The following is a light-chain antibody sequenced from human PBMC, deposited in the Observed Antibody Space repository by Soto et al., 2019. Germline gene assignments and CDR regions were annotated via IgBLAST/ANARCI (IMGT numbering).Light chain of an antibody. CDR2: VAS. CDR3: QQYGTSPKT. J-gene: IGKJ1*01. V-gene: IGKV3-20*01. Sequence: EFVLTQSPGTLSLSPGERATLSCRASQSVGSSYLAWYQQKPGQAPRLLIYVASSRATGIPDRFSGSGSGTDFTLTISRLEPEDFAVYYCQQYGTSPKTFGQGTKVEIK. CDR1: QSVGSSY.